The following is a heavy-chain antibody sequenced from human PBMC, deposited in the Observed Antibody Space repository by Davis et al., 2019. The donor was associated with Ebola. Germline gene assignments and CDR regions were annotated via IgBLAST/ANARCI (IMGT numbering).Heavy chain of an antibody. D-gene: IGHD1-7*01. CDR1: GYSFTSYW. V-gene: IGHV5-51*01. CDR2: IYPGDSDT. CDR3: ARHSYNWNYRSYYYDMDV. J-gene: IGHJ6*02. Sequence: GESLKISCKGSGYSFTSYWIGWVRQMSGKGLEWMGIIYPGDSDTRYSPSFQGQVTISADKSISTAYLQWSSLKASDTAMYYCARHSYNWNYRSYYYDMDVWGQGTTVTVSS.